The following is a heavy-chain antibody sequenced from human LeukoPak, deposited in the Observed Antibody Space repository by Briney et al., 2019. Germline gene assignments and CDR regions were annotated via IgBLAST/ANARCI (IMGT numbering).Heavy chain of an antibody. CDR1: GFTFSSYE. V-gene: IGHV3-23*01. Sequence: PGGSLRLSCAASGFTFSSYEMNWVRQAPGKGLEWVSAISGSGGNTFDADSVKGRFTISRDNSNNTLYLQMNSLRAEDAAIYYCAKNIRQLGNYQYYMDVWGKGTTVTVSS. CDR3: AKNIRQLGNYQYYMDV. D-gene: IGHD7-27*01. CDR2: ISGSGGNT. J-gene: IGHJ6*03.